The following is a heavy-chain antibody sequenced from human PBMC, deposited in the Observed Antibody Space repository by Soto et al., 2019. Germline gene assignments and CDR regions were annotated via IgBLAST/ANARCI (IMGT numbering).Heavy chain of an antibody. D-gene: IGHD3-10*01. CDR2: ISYDGSNK. V-gene: IGHV3-30*18. Sequence: GGSLRLSCAASGFTFSSYGMHWVRQAPGKGLEWVAVISYDGSNKYYADSVKGRFTISRDNSKNTLYLQMNSLRAEDTAVYYCAKDQNLVYGSGTPDYFDYWGQGTLVTVSS. CDR3: AKDQNLVYGSGTPDYFDY. J-gene: IGHJ4*02. CDR1: GFTFSSYG.